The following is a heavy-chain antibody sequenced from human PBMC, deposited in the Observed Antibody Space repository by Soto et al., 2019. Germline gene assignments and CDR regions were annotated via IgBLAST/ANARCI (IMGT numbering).Heavy chain of an antibody. CDR3: ARVDALGGLYYYYYMDV. V-gene: IGHV4-30-2*01. J-gene: IGHJ6*03. CDR1: GGSISSGGYS. D-gene: IGHD3-16*01. Sequence: SETLSLTCAVSGGSISSGGYSWSWIRQPPGKGLEWIGYIYHSGSTYYNPSLKSRVTISVDKSKNQFSLKLSSVTAADTAVYYCARVDALGGLYYYYYMDVWGKGTTVTVSS. CDR2: IYHSGST.